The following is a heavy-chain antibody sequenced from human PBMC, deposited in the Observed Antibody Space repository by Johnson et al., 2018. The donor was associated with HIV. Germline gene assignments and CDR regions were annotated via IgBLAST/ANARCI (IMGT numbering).Heavy chain of an antibody. Sequence: QVQLVESGGGVVQPGGSLRLSCAASGFTFSSYGMHWVRQAPGKGLEWVAFIRYDGSNKYYADSVKGRFTISRDNAKNSLYLQMNSLRAEDTAVYYCARDGIAAAGTDGHAFDIWGQGTMVTVSS. D-gene: IGHD6-13*01. V-gene: IGHV3-30*02. J-gene: IGHJ3*02. CDR3: ARDGIAAAGTDGHAFDI. CDR2: IRYDGSNK. CDR1: GFTFSSYG.